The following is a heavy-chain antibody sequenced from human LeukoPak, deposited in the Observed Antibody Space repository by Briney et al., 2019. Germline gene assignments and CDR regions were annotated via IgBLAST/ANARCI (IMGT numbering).Heavy chain of an antibody. J-gene: IGHJ3*02. Sequence: GGSLRLSCAASGFTFSSYAMHWVRQAPGKGLEYVSAISSNGGSTYYANSVKGRFTISRDNSKNTLYLQMGSLRAEDMAVYYCAKDRTMFSGDDAFDIWGQGTMVTVSS. CDR2: ISSNGGST. CDR3: AKDRTMFSGDDAFDI. CDR1: GFTFSSYA. V-gene: IGHV3-64*01. D-gene: IGHD3-10*02.